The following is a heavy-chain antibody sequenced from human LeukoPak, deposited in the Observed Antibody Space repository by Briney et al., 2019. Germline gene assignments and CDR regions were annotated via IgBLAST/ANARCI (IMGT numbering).Heavy chain of an antibody. CDR3: ARYYYDSSGKFYYFDY. Sequence: SETLSLTCAVSGGSIGSYYWSWIRQPPGEGLEWIGYIYYSGSTNYNPSLKSRVTISVDTSKNQFSLKLSSVTAADTAVYYCARYYYDSSGKFYYFDYWGQGTLVTVSS. D-gene: IGHD3-22*01. J-gene: IGHJ4*02. CDR2: IYYSGST. V-gene: IGHV4-59*01. CDR1: GGSIGSYY.